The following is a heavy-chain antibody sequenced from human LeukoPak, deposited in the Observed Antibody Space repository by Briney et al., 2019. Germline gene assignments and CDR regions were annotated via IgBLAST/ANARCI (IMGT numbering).Heavy chain of an antibody. CDR1: GFTFSSYG. D-gene: IGHD2-15*01. V-gene: IGHV3-33*01. CDR2: IWYDGSNK. J-gene: IGHJ2*01. Sequence: PGGSLRLSCAASGFTFSSYGMHWVRQAPGKGLEWVAVIWYDGSNKYYADSVKGRFTISRDNSKNTLYLQMNSLRAEDTAVYYCVRVTGDVRCSGGSCYYFPKPNYWYFDLWGRGTLVTVSS. CDR3: VRVTGDVRCSGGSCYYFPKPNYWYFDL.